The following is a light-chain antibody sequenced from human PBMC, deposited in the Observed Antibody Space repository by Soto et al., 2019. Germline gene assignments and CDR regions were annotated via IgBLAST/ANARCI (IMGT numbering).Light chain of an antibody. V-gene: IGKV3-20*01. CDR2: GAS. Sequence: EIVLTQSPCTLSLSPGERATLSCRASQSVRSSYLAWYQQKPGQAPRLLIYGASSRATGIPDRFSGSGSGTDFTLTISRLEPEDFAVYYCQQYGSSPPYTFGQGTKLEIK. CDR3: QQYGSSPPYT. J-gene: IGKJ2*01. CDR1: QSVRSSY.